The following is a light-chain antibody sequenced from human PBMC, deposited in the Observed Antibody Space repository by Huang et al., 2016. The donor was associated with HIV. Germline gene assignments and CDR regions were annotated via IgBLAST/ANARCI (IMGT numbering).Light chain of an antibody. V-gene: IGKV3-11*01. CDR1: QGVSNY. Sequence: EIVLTQSPATLSLSPGERATLSCRASQGVSNYLAWYQQQPGQAPRLLIYDASNRATGIPARFSGSGSGTDFTLTISSLEPEDFAVYYCQQRSNWPPMYTFGQGTKLEIK. CDR3: QQRSNWPPMYT. CDR2: DAS. J-gene: IGKJ2*01.